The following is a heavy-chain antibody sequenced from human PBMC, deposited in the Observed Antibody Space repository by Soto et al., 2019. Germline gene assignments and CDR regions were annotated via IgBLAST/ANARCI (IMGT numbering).Heavy chain of an antibody. V-gene: IGHV3-48*01. CDR3: ARGSTDSYPGSRIFDF. J-gene: IGHJ4*02. Sequence: QPGGSLRLSCAASGFTFSSYSMNWVRQAPGKGPEWVSYISSSSGTIYYADSVRGRFTISRDNSKNTLYLQMSSLRAEDSAVYYCARGSTDSYPGSRIFDFWGRGTLVTVSS. D-gene: IGHD3-10*01. CDR1: GFTFSSYS. CDR2: ISSSSGTI.